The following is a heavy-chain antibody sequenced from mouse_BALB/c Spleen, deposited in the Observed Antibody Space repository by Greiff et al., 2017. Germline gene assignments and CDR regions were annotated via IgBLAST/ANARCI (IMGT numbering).Heavy chain of an antibody. CDR2: IDPANGNT. CDR1: GFNIKDTY. J-gene: IGHJ3*01. V-gene: IGHV14-3*02. Sequence: EVKLMESGAELVKPGASVKLSCTASGFNIKDTYMHWVKQRPEQGLEWIGRIDPANGNTKYDPKFQGKATITADTSSNTAYLQLSSLTSEDTAVYYCARWSTTGFAYWGQGTLVTVSA. CDR3: ARWSTTGFAY.